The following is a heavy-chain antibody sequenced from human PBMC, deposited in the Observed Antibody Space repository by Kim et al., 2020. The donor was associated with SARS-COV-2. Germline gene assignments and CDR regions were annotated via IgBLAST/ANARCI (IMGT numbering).Heavy chain of an antibody. CDR1: GYTLTELS. J-gene: IGHJ4*02. Sequence: ASVKVSCKVSGYTLTELSMHWVRQAPGKGLEWMGGFDPEDGETIYAQKFQGRVTMTEDTSTDTAYMELSSLRSEDTAVYYCATDKRIGDIVATIGYWGQGTLVTVSS. D-gene: IGHD5-12*01. CDR2: FDPEDGET. CDR3: ATDKRIGDIVATIGY. V-gene: IGHV1-24*01.